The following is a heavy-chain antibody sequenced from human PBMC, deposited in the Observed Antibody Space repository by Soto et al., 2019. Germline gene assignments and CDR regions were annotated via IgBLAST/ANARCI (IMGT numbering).Heavy chain of an antibody. Sequence: SVKVSCKASGGTFSSYAISWVRQAPGQGLEGMGGIIPIFGTANYAQKFQGRVTITADESTSTAYMELSSLRSEDTAVYYCATYYDFWSGYSNNGMDVWGQGTTVTVSS. V-gene: IGHV1-69*13. CDR3: ATYYDFWSGYSNNGMDV. CDR2: IIPIFGTA. CDR1: GGTFSSYA. J-gene: IGHJ6*02. D-gene: IGHD3-3*01.